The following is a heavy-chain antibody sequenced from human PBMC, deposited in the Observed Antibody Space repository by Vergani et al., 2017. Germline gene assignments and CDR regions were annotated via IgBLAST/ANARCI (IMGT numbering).Heavy chain of an antibody. V-gene: IGHV4-34*01. Sequence: QVQLQQWGAGLLKPSETLSLTCAVYGGSFSGYYWSWIRQPPGKGLEWIGEINHSGSTNYNPSLKSRVTISVDTSKNQFSLKLSSVTAADTAVYYCARGPTGGPLWYWGQGTLVTVSS. D-gene: IGHD3-16*01. CDR2: INHSGST. CDR1: GGSFSGYY. J-gene: IGHJ4*02. CDR3: ARGPTGGPLWY.